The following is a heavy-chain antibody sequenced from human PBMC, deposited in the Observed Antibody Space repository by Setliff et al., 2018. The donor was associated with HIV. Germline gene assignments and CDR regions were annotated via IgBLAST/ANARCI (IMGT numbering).Heavy chain of an antibody. CDR2: LSDDGSRR. CDR3: AKVGGDGRFHYYQLDV. Sequence: PGGSLRLSCAASRFTFSYYAMHWVRQGPGKGLEWVAVLSDDGSRRSYADSLQGRFTISRDNSKNTLYLQINRLRPEDTAVYYCAKVGGDGRFHYYQLDVWGKGTTVTV. D-gene: IGHD2-21*02. J-gene: IGHJ6*03. CDR1: RFTFSYYA. V-gene: IGHV3-30*01.